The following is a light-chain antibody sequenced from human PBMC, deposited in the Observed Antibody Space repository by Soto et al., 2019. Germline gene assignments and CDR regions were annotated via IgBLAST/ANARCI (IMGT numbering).Light chain of an antibody. V-gene: IGLV6-57*03. CDR2: EDN. Sequence: NFMLTQPHSVSESPGKTVTISCTRSSGSIASNYVQWYQQRPGSAPTTVIYEDNQRPSGVPGRFSGSIDSSSNSASLTISGLKTEDEADYYCQSYDSSNSYVFGTGTKLTVL. CDR1: SGSIASNY. CDR3: QSYDSSNSYV. J-gene: IGLJ1*01.